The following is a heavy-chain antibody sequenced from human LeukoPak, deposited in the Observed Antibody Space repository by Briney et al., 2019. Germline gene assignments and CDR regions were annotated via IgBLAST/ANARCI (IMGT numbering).Heavy chain of an antibody. CDR3: ARDLRIAVAGPFDY. J-gene: IGHJ4*02. CDR1: GYTFTSYG. Sequence: ASVKVSCKASGYTFTSYGICWVRQAPGQGLEWMGWISAYNGNTNYAQKLQGRVTMTTDTSTSTAYMELRSLRSDDTAVYYCARDLRIAVAGPFDYWGQGTLVTVSS. V-gene: IGHV1-18*01. CDR2: ISAYNGNT. D-gene: IGHD6-19*01.